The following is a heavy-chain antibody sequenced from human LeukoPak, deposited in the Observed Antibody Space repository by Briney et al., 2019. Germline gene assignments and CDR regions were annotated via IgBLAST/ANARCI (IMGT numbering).Heavy chain of an antibody. CDR3: AKDSSDYYGSGTYSASFQH. CDR1: GFTFDDYA. V-gene: IGHV3-9*01. Sequence: PRGSLRLSCAASGFTFDDYAMHWVRQAPGKGLEWVSGISWSSDSIGYADSVKGRFTISRDNAKNSLYLQMHSLRTEDTAFYYCAKDSSDYYGSGTYSASFQHWGQGTLVTVSS. D-gene: IGHD3-10*01. J-gene: IGHJ1*01. CDR2: ISWSSDSI.